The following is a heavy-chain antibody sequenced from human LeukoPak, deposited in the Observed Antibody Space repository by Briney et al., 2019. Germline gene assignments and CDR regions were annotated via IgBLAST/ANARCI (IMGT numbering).Heavy chain of an antibody. D-gene: IGHD6-19*01. V-gene: IGHV1-18*01. CDR2: ISAYNGNT. J-gene: IGHJ4*02. CDR3: ARDKSRFGSGWFGFDY. CDR1: GYTFTSYG. Sequence: ASVKVSCKASGYTFTSYGISWVRQAPGQGLEWMGWISAYNGNTNYAQKLQGRVTMTIDSSTSTAYMELRSLRSDDTAVYYCARDKSRFGSGWFGFDYWGQGTLVTVSS.